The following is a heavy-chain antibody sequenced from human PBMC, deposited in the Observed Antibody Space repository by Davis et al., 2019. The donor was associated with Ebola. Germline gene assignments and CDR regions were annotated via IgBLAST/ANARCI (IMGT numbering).Heavy chain of an antibody. CDR1: GFTFSSYA. Sequence: GGSLRLSCAASGFTFSSYAMSWARQAPGKGLEWVSAISCSGGSTYYADSVKGRFTISRDNSKNTLYLQMNSLRAEDTAVYYCAKGATIIVGATGHYWGQGTLVTVSS. D-gene: IGHD1-26*01. J-gene: IGHJ4*02. V-gene: IGHV3-23*01. CDR3: AKGATIIVGATGHY. CDR2: ISCSGGST.